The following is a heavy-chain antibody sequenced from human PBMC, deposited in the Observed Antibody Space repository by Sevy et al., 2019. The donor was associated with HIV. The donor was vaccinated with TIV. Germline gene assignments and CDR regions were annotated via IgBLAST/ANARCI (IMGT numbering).Heavy chain of an antibody. CDR2: ITRDGKTK. D-gene: IGHD1-26*01. CDR1: GFSFSSSS. J-gene: IGHJ4*01. V-gene: IGHV3-48*02. Sequence: GGSLRLSCAASGFSFSSSSMNWLRQAPGKGLEWLAYITRDGKTKYYADFVKGRFTISRDNAQNLLFLQLNSLRDDDTAVYYCARDYSGSYYRFDLWGHGTLVTVSS. CDR3: ARDYSGSYYRFDL.